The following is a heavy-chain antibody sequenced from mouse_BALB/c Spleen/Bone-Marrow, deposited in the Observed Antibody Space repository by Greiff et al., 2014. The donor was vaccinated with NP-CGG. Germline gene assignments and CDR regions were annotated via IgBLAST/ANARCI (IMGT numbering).Heavy chain of an antibody. D-gene: IGHD2-2*01. CDR3: ERGAAYGYSRGFAY. V-gene: IGHV1S29*02. CDR2: IYPYNGGT. J-gene: IGHJ3*01. CDR1: GYTFTDYS. Sequence: VQLQQSGPELVKPGASVKISCKASGYTFTDYSMHWVKQSHGKSLEWIGYIYPYNGGTVYKQKFKSKATLTVDNSSSTAYMELRSLTSEDSDIDYCERGAAYGYSRGFAYWGQGTLVTVSA.